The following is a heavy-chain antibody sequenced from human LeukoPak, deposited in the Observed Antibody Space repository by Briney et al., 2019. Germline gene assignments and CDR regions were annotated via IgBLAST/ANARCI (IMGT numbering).Heavy chain of an antibody. Sequence: GGSLRLSCAASGFTFSMFDMHWVRQAPGKGLEWLAVISSDGINKKYADSVKGRFTISRDNSKNTLYLQMNSLRAEDTAVYYCARGGGSYYPPNYWGQGTLVTVSS. CDR2: ISSDGINK. CDR1: GFTFSMFD. J-gene: IGHJ4*02. D-gene: IGHD1-26*01. V-gene: IGHV3-30*03. CDR3: ARGGGSYYPPNY.